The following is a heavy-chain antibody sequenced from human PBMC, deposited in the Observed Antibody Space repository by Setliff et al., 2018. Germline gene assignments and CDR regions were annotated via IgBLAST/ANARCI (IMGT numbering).Heavy chain of an antibody. CDR1: GFTFSTYR. D-gene: IGHD3-3*01. V-gene: IGHV3-48*01. CDR3: TRGSFYDFWSGDHYDY. CDR2: ISRDSRTT. J-gene: IGHJ4*02. Sequence: GGSLRLSCVASGFTFSTYRMNWVRQAPGKGLEWVSFISRDSRTTYYADSVKGRFTISRDNAKNTLDLQMNSLRAEDSAMYYCTRGSFYDFWSGDHYDYWGQGTLVTVSS.